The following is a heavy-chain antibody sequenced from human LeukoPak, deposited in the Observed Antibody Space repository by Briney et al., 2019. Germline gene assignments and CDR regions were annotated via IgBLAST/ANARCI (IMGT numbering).Heavy chain of an antibody. CDR2: IYYSGTT. D-gene: IGHD6-13*01. J-gene: IGHJ5*02. CDR1: GGSISSSSYY. Sequence: SETLSLTCAVSGGSISSSSYYWGWIRQPPGKGLEWIGSIYYSGTTYYNPSLKSRVTISVDTSKNQFSLKLSSVTAADTAVYYCARDGPPPGIVAARYVGSWFDPWGQGTLVTVSS. V-gene: IGHV4-39*07. CDR3: ARDGPPPGIVAARYVGSWFDP.